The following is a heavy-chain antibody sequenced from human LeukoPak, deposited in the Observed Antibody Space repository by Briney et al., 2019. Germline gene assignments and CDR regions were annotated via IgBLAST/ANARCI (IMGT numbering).Heavy chain of an antibody. CDR3: ARDTRFGELYYYYGRDV. CDR1: GGSISSSSYY. D-gene: IGHD3-10*01. Sequence: SETLSLTCTVSGGSISSSSYYWGWIRQPPGKGLEWIGSIYYSGSTYYNPSLKSRVTISVDTSKNQFSLKLSSVTAADTAVYYCARDTRFGELYYYYGRDVWGQGTTVTVSS. CDR2: IYYSGST. V-gene: IGHV4-39*07. J-gene: IGHJ6*02.